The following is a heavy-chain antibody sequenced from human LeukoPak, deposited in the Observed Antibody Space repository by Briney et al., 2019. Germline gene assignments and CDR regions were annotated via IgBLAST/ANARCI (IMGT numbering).Heavy chain of an antibody. V-gene: IGHV4-4*07. CDR2: IYTSGGT. J-gene: IGHJ6*03. Sequence: PSETLSLTCTVSGGSISSYYWSWIRQPAGKGLEWIGRIYTSGGTNYNPSLKSRVTMSVDTSKNQFSLKLSSVTAADTAVYYCAREYCSSTSCYLNYYYMDVWGKGTTVTISS. CDR1: GGSISSYY. CDR3: AREYCSSTSCYLNYYYMDV. D-gene: IGHD2-2*01.